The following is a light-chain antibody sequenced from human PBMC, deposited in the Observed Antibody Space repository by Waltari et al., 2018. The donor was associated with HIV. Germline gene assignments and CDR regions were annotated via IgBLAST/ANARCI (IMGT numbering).Light chain of an antibody. CDR1: SSDVGGYNY. Sequence: QSALTQPASVSDSPGQSITISCTGTSSDVGGYNYVSWYQQHPGKAPKLMIYDVSNRPSGVSNRFSGSKSGNTASLTISGLQAEDEADYYCSSYTSSSTHNYVFGTGTKVTVL. V-gene: IGLV2-14*01. CDR3: SSYTSSSTHNYV. J-gene: IGLJ1*01. CDR2: DVS.